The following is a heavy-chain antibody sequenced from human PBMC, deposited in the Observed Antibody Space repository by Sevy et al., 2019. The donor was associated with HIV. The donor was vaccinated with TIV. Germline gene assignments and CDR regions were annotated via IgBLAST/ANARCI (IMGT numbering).Heavy chain of an antibody. CDR3: ARDWTGTEYYYYGMDV. Sequence: SETLSLTCTVSGGSISSYYWSWIRQPPGKGLEWIGYIYYSGSTNYNASLKSRVTISVDTSKNQFSLKLSSVTAADTAVYYCARDWTGTEYYYYGMDVWGQGTTVTVSS. CDR1: GGSISSYY. V-gene: IGHV4-59*13. D-gene: IGHD1-1*01. CDR2: IYYSGST. J-gene: IGHJ6*02.